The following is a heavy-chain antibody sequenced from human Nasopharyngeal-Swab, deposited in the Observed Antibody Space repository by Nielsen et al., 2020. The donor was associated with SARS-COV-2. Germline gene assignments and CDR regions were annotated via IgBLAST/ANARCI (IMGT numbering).Heavy chain of an antibody. Sequence: ASVKVSCKASGYTFTSYAMHWVRQAPGQRLEWMGWINAGNGNTKYSQKFQGRVTITRDTSASTAYMELSSLRSEDTAVYYCAMAVVTAITYFDYWGQGTLVTVSS. CDR3: AMAVVTAITYFDY. CDR2: INAGNGNT. J-gene: IGHJ4*02. V-gene: IGHV1-3*01. CDR1: GYTFTSYA. D-gene: IGHD2-21*02.